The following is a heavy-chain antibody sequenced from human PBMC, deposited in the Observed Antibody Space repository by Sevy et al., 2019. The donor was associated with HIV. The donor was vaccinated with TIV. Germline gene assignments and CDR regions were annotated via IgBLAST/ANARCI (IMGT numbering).Heavy chain of an antibody. CDR1: GFTFRSYT. CDR3: AKGPDYYASSGTPHDY. J-gene: IGHJ4*02. CDR2: ITGSGDKI. Sequence: GGSLRLSCIVSGFTFRSYTMTWVRQAPGKGLEWVSTITGSGDKIYYADSVKGRFTISRDNSRNTLYLQMSSLRAADTAVYYCAKGPDYYASSGTPHDYWGQGTLVTVSS. V-gene: IGHV3-23*01. D-gene: IGHD3-22*01.